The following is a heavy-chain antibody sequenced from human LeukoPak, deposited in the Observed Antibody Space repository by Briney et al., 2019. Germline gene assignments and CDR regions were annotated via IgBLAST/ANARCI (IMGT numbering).Heavy chain of an antibody. J-gene: IGHJ3*02. CDR3: ARDPNSSGWSSGAFDI. D-gene: IGHD6-19*01. Sequence: GGSLRLSCAASGFTVSSNYMSWVRQAPGKGLEWVSVIYSGGSTYYADSVKGRFTISRDNSKNTLYLQMNSLRAEDTAVYYCARDPNSSGWSSGAFDIWGQGTMVTVSS. CDR1: GFTVSSNY. V-gene: IGHV3-53*01. CDR2: IYSGGST.